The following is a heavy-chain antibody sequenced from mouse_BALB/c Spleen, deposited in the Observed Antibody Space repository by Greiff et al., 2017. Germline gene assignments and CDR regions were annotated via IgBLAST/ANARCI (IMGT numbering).Heavy chain of an antibody. CDR1: GFTFSDYG. D-gene: IGHD2-12*01. J-gene: IGHJ4*01. CDR2: ISNLAYSI. Sequence: EVKVVESGGGLVQPGGSRKLSCAASGFTFSDYGMAWVRQAPGKGPEWVAFISNLAYSIYYADTVTGRFTISRENAKNTLYLEMSSLRSEDTAMYYCAREDDWNYAMDYWGQGTSVTVSS. CDR3: AREDDWNYAMDY. V-gene: IGHV5-15*02.